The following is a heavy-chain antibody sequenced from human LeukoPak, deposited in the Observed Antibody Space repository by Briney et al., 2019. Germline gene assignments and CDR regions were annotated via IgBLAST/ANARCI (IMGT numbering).Heavy chain of an antibody. D-gene: IGHD3-22*01. Sequence: PSQTLSLTCTVSGGSISSGGYYWSWIRQHPGKGLEWIGYIYYSGSTYYNPSLKSRVTISVDTSKNQSSLKLSSVTAADTAVYYCARVDDSSGYFAFDYWGQGTLVTVSS. CDR1: GGSISSGGYY. J-gene: IGHJ4*02. CDR3: ARVDDSSGYFAFDY. V-gene: IGHV4-31*03. CDR2: IYYSGST.